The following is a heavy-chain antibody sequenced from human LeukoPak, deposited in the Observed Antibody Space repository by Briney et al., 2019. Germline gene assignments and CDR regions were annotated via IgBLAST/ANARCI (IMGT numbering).Heavy chain of an antibody. Sequence: SETLSLTCTVSGGSISSSSYHWSWIRQPPGKRLEWIGYIYDSGSTNYNPSLKSRVTISIDTSKNQFSLKLSSVTAADTAVYYCAREAYCGGDCYSGFDYWGQGTLVTVSS. CDR3: AREAYCGGDCYSGFDY. J-gene: IGHJ4*02. CDR2: IYDSGST. D-gene: IGHD2-21*02. V-gene: IGHV4-61*01. CDR1: GGSISSSSYH.